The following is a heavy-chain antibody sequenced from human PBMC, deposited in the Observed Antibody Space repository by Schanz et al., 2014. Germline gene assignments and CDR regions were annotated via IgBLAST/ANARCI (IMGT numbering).Heavy chain of an antibody. CDR3: ARAGQDFEYSSLSPIWYFDL. CDR2: INPNSGGT. D-gene: IGHD6-6*01. Sequence: QVQLVQSGAEVKKPGALVKVSCKASGYTFTGYYMHWVRQAPGQGLEWMGWINPNSGGTNYAQKFQGRVTMTRDTSISTAYMELSRLRSDDTAVYYCARAGQDFEYSSLSPIWYFDLWGRGTLVTVSS. V-gene: IGHV1-2*02. J-gene: IGHJ2*01. CDR1: GYTFTGYY.